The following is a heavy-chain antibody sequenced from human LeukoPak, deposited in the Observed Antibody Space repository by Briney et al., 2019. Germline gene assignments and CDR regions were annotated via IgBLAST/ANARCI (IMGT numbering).Heavy chain of an antibody. CDR3: AKNASKTDAFDI. D-gene: IGHD3-3*02. J-gene: IGHJ3*02. V-gene: IGHV3-9*01. CDR1: GFTFDDYA. Sequence: GGSPRLSCAASGFTFDDYAMHWVRQAPGKGLEWVSGISWNSGSIGYADSVKGRFTISRDNAKNSLYLQMNSLRAEDTALYYCAKNASKTDAFDIWGQGTMVTVSS. CDR2: ISWNSGSI.